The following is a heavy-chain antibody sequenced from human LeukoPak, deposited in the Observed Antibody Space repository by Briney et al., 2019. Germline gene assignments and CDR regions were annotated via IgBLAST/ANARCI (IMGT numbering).Heavy chain of an antibody. CDR3: ARQSRREEYSSSMDV. V-gene: IGHV3-13*01. J-gene: IGHJ6*02. Sequence: GGSLRLSCAASGLTFSNYDMHWVRQARGKGLERVSVIGIAGDTYYPGSVKGRFTISRENAKNSLYLQMNSLRAEDTAVYYCARQSRREEYSSSMDVWGQGTTVTVSS. CDR1: GLTFSNYD. D-gene: IGHD6-6*01. CDR2: IGIAGDT.